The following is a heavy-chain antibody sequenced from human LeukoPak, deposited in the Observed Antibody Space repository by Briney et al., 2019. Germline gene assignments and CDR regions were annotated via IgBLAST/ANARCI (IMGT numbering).Heavy chain of an antibody. Sequence: SQTLSLTCTVSGGSISSGNYYWGWIRQLPGKGLEWIGSIYYSGSTYYNPSLKSRVTISVDTSKNQFSLKLSSVTAADTAVYYCARRYVSSSATGYYYMDVWGKGTTVTVSS. D-gene: IGHD6-6*01. CDR1: GGSISSGNYY. V-gene: IGHV4-39*01. J-gene: IGHJ6*03. CDR3: ARRYVSSSATGYYYMDV. CDR2: IYYSGST.